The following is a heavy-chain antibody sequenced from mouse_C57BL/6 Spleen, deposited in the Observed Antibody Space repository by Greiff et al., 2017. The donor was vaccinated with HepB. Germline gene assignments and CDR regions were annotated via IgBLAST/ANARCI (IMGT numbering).Heavy chain of an antibody. CDR2: ISYDGSN. CDR3: ARDYDYFDY. V-gene: IGHV3-6*01. Sequence: VQMKESGPGLVKPSQSLSLTCSVTGYSITSGYYWNWIRQFPGNKLEWMGYISYDGSNNYNPSLKNRISITRDTSKNQFFLKLNSVTTEDTATYYCARDYDYFDYWGQGTTLTVSS. J-gene: IGHJ2*01. D-gene: IGHD1-1*02. CDR1: GYSITSGYY.